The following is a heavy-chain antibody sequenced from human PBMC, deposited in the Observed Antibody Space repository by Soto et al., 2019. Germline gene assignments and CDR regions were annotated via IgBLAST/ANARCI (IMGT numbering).Heavy chain of an antibody. V-gene: IGHV1-2*02. J-gene: IGHJ3*02. Sequence: QLHLVQSGAVVKKPGASVTVSCSASGYPVTAYYMHWVRQAPGRGLEWMGGINPATGSAKYTQTFPGGVTITRDTSTSTVFMDLSCLTSDDTAVFSCARGGGVGVAGSAAFDMCGKGTLVTVSS. CDR1: GYPVTAYY. D-gene: IGHD3-3*01. CDR3: ARGGGVGVAGSAAFDM. CDR2: INPATGSA.